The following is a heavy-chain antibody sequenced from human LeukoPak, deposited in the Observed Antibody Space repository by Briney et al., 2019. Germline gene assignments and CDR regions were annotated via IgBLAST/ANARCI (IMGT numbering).Heavy chain of an antibody. CDR3: ARRSNWGLWIDY. J-gene: IGHJ4*02. CDR1: GGSISTYQ. CDR2: IYNSEST. V-gene: IGHV4-59*01. D-gene: IGHD7-27*01. Sequence: SETPSLTCTVSGGSISTYQWSWIRQPPGKGPEWIGNIYNSESTNYNPSLKSRVTISVATSKNQFSLKLSSVTAADTAVYYCARRSNWGLWIDYWGQGTLVTVSS.